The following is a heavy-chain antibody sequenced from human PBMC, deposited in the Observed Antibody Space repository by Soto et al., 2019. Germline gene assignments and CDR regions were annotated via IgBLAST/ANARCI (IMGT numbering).Heavy chain of an antibody. J-gene: IGHJ5*02. CDR1: GGSISSGGYY. D-gene: IGHD2-2*02. Sequence: SETLSLTCIVSGGSISSGGYYWSWIRQHPGKGLVWIGYIYYSGSTYYNPSLKSRVTISVDTSKNQFSLKLSSVTAADTAVYYCARGYCSSTSCYTNWFDPWGQGTLVTVSS. CDR3: ARGYCSSTSCYTNWFDP. V-gene: IGHV4-31*03. CDR2: IYYSGST.